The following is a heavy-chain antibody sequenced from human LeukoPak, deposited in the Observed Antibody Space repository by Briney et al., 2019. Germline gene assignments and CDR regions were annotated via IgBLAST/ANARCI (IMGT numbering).Heavy chain of an antibody. J-gene: IGHJ5*02. CDR1: GFTFSSYA. CDR2: ISGSGGST. Sequence: GGSLRLSCAASGFTFSSYAMSWVRQAPGKGLEWVSAISGSGGSTYYADSVKGRSTISRDNSKNTLYLQMNSLRAEDTAVYYCAKDPLGYYDSSGYYYCWFDPWGQGTLVTVSS. D-gene: IGHD3-22*01. V-gene: IGHV3-23*01. CDR3: AKDPLGYYDSSGYYYCWFDP.